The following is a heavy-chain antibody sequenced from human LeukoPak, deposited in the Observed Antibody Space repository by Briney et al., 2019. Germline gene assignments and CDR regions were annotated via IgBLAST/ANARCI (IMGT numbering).Heavy chain of an antibody. CDR2: IPDDGGNK. D-gene: IGHD6-13*01. J-gene: IGHJ6*02. CDR1: GFTFTTYG. Sequence: GGSLRLSCAASGFTFTTYGMHWVRQAPGKGLEWVALIPDDGGNKYYADSVKGRFTISRDDSKSTLYLQMDSLRPEDTAVYFCAKSRQQLVHGMDVWGQGTTVTVSS. V-gene: IGHV3-30*18. CDR3: AKSRQQLVHGMDV.